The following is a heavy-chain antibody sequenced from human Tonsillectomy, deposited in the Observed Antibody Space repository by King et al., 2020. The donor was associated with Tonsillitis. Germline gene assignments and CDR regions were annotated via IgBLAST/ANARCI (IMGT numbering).Heavy chain of an antibody. CDR2: IYHTGST. Sequence: QLQESGPGLVKPSQTLSLTCAVSGGPISSGGYSWNWIRQPPXKGLXWIGXIYHTGSTYYNXXLKSRVTXXVDTSXXQXXLKLSSVTAXETAVYYCAXXMXXXXLXGXGRFXPWGXXXLVTXSS. CDR1: GGPISSGGYS. J-gene: IGHJ5*02. CDR3: AXXMXXXXLXGXGRFXP. V-gene: IGHV4-30-4*07. D-gene: IGHD3-9*01.